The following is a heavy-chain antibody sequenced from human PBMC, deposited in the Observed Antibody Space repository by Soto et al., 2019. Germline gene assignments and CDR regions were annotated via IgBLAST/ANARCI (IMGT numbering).Heavy chain of an antibody. Sequence: QVQLAQSGAEVRKPGSSVKVSCRASGGSFSDFAFSWVRQAPVQGLEWMGVSIPMFAATKYAHKFQGRVTIPADASKRTVYLALSSLTSDDSAVYYCARGGIVAVPAALSSYDDYTNYRFDSWGQGTMVSV. V-gene: IGHV1-69*01. D-gene: IGHD2-15*01. J-gene: IGHJ4*02. CDR2: SIPMFAAT. CDR1: GGSFSDFA. CDR3: ARGGIVAVPAALSSYDDYTNYRFDS.